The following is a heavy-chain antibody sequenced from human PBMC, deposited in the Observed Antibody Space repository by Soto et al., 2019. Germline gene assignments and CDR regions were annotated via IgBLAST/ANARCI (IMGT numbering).Heavy chain of an antibody. D-gene: IGHD3-22*01. CDR2: IYYSGST. Sequence: PSETLSLTCTVSGGSISSSSYYWCWIRQPPGKGLEWIGSIYYSGSTYYNPSLKSRVTISVDTSKNQFSLKLSSVTAADTAVYYCARISDSSSIDYWGQGTLVTVSS. CDR3: ARISDSSSIDY. V-gene: IGHV4-39*01. J-gene: IGHJ4*02. CDR1: GGSISSSSYY.